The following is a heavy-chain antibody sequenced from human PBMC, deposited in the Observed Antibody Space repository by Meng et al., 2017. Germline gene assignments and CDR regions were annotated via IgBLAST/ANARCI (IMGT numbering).Heavy chain of an antibody. CDR2: IWNDGRNK. V-gene: IGHV3-33*01. J-gene: IGHJ4*02. CDR1: GLTFSSYC. Sequence: VQLLESWVGVGQPGRSLRLFFAASGLTFSSYCMHWVRQAPGKGLEWVAVIWNDGRNKYYADSVKGRFTISRDNSKNTLYLQMNSLRAEDTALYYCARDGGGYRYGSNFDYWGQGTLVTVSS. CDR3: ARDGGGYRYGSNFDY. D-gene: IGHD5-18*01.